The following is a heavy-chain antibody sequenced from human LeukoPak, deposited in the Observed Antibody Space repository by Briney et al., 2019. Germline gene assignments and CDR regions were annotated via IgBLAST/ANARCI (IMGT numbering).Heavy chain of an antibody. D-gene: IGHD3-9*01. CDR2: INPKSGDT. CDR1: GYTFTGYY. CDR3: AREYILTGYYGDY. J-gene: IGHJ4*02. Sequence: ASVKVSCKASGYTFTGYYMHWVRQAPGQGLEWMGRINPKSGDTNYAQKFQGRVTMTWDTSISTAYMELSRLSSDDTAAYYCAREYILTGYYGDYWGQGTLVTVSS. V-gene: IGHV1-2*02.